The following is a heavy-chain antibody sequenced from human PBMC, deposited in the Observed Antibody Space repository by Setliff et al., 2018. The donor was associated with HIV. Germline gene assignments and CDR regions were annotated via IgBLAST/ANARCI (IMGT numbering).Heavy chain of an antibody. CDR2: IYNSAST. Sequence: KPSETLSLTCTVSGGSISSSTYYWGWIRQPPGKGLEWIGYIYNSASTSYNPSLKSRVTISVDTSKNQFSLKVNSVTAADTAVYYCARSPRIGVAGEFEYWGQGTLVTVSS. J-gene: IGHJ4*02. CDR3: ARSPRIGVAGEFEY. V-gene: IGHV4-61*05. D-gene: IGHD6-19*01. CDR1: GGSISSSTYY.